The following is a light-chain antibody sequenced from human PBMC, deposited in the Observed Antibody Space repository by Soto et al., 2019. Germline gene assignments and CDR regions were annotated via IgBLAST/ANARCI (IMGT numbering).Light chain of an antibody. CDR2: DVS. CDR1: SSDVGGYNY. V-gene: IGLV2-14*01. Sequence: QSVLTQPASVSGSPGQSITISCTGTSSDVGGYNYVSWYQQHPGKAPKLMIYDVSNRPSGVSNRFSGSKSGNTASLTISGHEDEDEADYYCSSYTSSSTYVFGTGTKVTVL. J-gene: IGLJ1*01. CDR3: SSYTSSSTYV.